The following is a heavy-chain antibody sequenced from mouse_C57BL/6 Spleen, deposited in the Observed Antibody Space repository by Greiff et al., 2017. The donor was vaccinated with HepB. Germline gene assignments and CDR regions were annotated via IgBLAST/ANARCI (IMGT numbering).Heavy chain of an antibody. Sequence: EVRLQQSGPELVKPGASVKISCKASGYTFTDYYMNWVKQSHGKSLEWIGDINPNNGGTSYNQKFKGKATLTVDKSSSTAYMELRSLTSEDSAVYYCARGKDFDVWGTGTTVTVSS. CDR3: ARGKDFDV. J-gene: IGHJ1*03. CDR2: INPNNGGT. V-gene: IGHV1-26*01. CDR1: GYTFTDYY.